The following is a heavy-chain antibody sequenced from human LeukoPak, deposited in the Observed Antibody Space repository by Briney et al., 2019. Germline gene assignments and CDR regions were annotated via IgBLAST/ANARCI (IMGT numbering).Heavy chain of an antibody. V-gene: IGHV4-4*02. CDR2: IYHSGST. CDR1: GGSISSSNW. CDR3: ARVPAANSYYYYMDV. D-gene: IGHD2-2*01. J-gene: IGHJ6*03. Sequence: SETLSLTCAVSGGSISSSNWWSWVRQPPGKGLEWIGEIYHSGSTNYNPSLKSRVTISVDTSKNQFSLKLSSVTAADTAVYYCARVPAANSYYYYMDVWGKGTTVTISS.